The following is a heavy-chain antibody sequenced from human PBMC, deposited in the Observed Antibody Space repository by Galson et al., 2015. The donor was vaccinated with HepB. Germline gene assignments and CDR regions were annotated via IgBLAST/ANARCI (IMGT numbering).Heavy chain of an antibody. CDR1: GFTFSDYP. J-gene: IGHJ2*01. Sequence: SLRLSCAASGFTFSDYPIHWVRQAPGKGREWVAVIRYNGTSTNYADSGKGRCTISRDNSKNTQYLRMNSLRSEDTAIYYCARARGQGAGDYENWYLDLWGRGTLVTVYS. CDR3: ARARGQGAGDYENWYLDL. V-gene: IGHV3-30*04. D-gene: IGHD4-17*01. CDR2: IRYNGTST.